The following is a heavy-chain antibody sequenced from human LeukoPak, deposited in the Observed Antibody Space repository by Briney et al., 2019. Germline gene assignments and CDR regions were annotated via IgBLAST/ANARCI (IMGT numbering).Heavy chain of an antibody. CDR1: GFTISNYA. J-gene: IGHJ4*02. CDR3: AKFFAPSGGASGWTWAIDY. D-gene: IGHD6-25*01. CDR2: ISGSGGTI. Sequence: HPGGSLRLSCAASGFTISNYAMSWVRQAPGKGLEWVAAISGSGGTIYSADSAKGRYTISRDNFKNTLYLQMNSLRVEDSALYYCAKFFAPSGGASGWTWAIDYWGQGTLVTVSS. V-gene: IGHV3-23*01.